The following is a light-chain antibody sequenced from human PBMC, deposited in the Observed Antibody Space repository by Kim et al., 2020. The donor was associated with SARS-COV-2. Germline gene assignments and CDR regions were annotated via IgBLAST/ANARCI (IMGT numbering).Light chain of an antibody. V-gene: IGKV1-5*03. CDR2: KAS. CDR1: QSIHIS. Sequence: SSVGDGITISCRASQSIHISLAWYQQKPEKAPKLLIYKASSLQSGVPSRFGGSESGTEFPLTISSLQPDDFATYYCQQYDTYPLTFGQGTKVDIK. CDR3: QQYDTYPLT. J-gene: IGKJ1*01.